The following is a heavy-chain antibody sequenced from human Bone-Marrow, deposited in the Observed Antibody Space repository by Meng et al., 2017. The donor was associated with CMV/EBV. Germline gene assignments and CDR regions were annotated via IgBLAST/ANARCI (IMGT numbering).Heavy chain of an antibody. J-gene: IGHJ4*02. CDR3: ARILYDSSGYPDY. Sequence: SETLSLTCTVSGYSISSGSYWGWIRQPPGKGLEWIGSIYHSGSTYYNPSLKSRVTISVDTSKNQFSLKLSSVTAADTAVYYCARILYDSSGYPDYWGQGTLVTVSS. D-gene: IGHD3-22*01. V-gene: IGHV4-38-2*02. CDR1: GYSISSGSY. CDR2: IYHSGST.